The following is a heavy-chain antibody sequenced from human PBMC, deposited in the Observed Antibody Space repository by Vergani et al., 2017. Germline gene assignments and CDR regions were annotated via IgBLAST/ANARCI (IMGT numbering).Heavy chain of an antibody. Sequence: EVQLVQSGAEVKKPGESLRISCKGSGYSFTSYWISWVRQMPGKGLGWMGRIDPSDSYTNYSPSFQGHVTISADKSISTAYLQWSSLKASDTAMYYCARQVAVAXKWWGPYYYYGMDVWGQGTTVTVSS. CDR3: ARQVAVAXKWWGPYYYYGMDV. J-gene: IGHJ6*02. CDR2: IDPSDSYT. D-gene: IGHD6-19*01. CDR1: GYSFTSYW. V-gene: IGHV5-10-1*01.